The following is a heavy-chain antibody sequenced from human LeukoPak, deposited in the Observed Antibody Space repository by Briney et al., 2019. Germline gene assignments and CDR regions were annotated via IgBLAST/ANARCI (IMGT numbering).Heavy chain of an antibody. D-gene: IGHD2-21*01. CDR2: ISSSGTTI. CDR1: GFTFSRYE. Sequence: GRSLRLSCAASGFTFSRYEMNWVRQAPGKGLEWVSYISSSGTTIHYADSVKGRFTVSRDNAKSSLFLQMNSLRAEDTAVHYCAKDWIYCGGDCLGCWGQGTLVTVSS. V-gene: IGHV3-48*03. J-gene: IGHJ4*02. CDR3: AKDWIYCGGDCLGC.